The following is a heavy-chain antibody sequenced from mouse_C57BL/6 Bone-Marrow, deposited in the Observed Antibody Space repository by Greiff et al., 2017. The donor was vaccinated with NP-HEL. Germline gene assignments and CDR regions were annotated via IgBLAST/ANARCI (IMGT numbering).Heavy chain of an antibody. CDR2: INPNNGGT. V-gene: IGHV1-26*01. CDR3: ALYYSSGGFAY. CDR1: GYTFTDYY. D-gene: IGHD2-5*01. Sequence: VQLQQSGPELVKPGASVKISCKASGYTFTDYYMNWVKQSHGKSLEWIGDINPNNGGTSYNQKFKGKATLTVDKSSSTAYMELRSLTSEDSAVYYCALYYSSGGFAYWGQGTLVTVSA. J-gene: IGHJ3*01.